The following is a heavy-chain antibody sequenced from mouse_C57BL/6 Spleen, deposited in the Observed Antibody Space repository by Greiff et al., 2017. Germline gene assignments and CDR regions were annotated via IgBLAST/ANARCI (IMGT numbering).Heavy chain of an antibody. V-gene: IGHV14-2*01. D-gene: IGHD4-1*02. CDR3: ASSTTGTRAMDY. Sequence: EVQLQQSGAELVKPGASVKMSCTASGFNFKDYYMHWVKQRTEQGLEWIGRIDPEDGETKYAPKLQGKATKTADTSSNTAYLQLSSLTSEDTAGYCCASSTTGTRAMDYWGQGTTVTVSS. CDR2: IDPEDGET. J-gene: IGHJ4*01. CDR1: GFNFKDYY.